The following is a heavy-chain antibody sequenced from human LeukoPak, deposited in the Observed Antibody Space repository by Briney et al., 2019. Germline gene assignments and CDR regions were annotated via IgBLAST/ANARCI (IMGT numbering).Heavy chain of an antibody. D-gene: IGHD2-15*01. CDR1: GGSFSGYY. Sequence: SETLSLTCAVYGGSFSGYYWSWIRQPLGKGLEWIGEINHSGSTNYNPSLKRRVTISVDTSKNQFSLKLSSVTAADTAVYYCARGKRTGYCSGGSCYPRYYFDYWGQGTLVTVSS. V-gene: IGHV4-34*01. J-gene: IGHJ4*02. CDR2: INHSGST. CDR3: ARGKRTGYCSGGSCYPRYYFDY.